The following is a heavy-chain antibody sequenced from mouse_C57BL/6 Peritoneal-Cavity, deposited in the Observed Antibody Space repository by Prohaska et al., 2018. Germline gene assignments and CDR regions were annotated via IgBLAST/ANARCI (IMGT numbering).Heavy chain of an antibody. CDR2: IYPSDSET. CDR3: ARDDGYTRGFAY. CDR1: GYTFTSYW. D-gene: IGHD2-3*01. V-gene: IGHV1-61*01. J-gene: IGHJ3*01. Sequence: GYTFTSYWMDWVKQRPGQGLEWIGNIYPSDSETHYNQNFKDKATLTVDKSSSTAYMQLSSLTSEDSAVYYCARDDGYTRGFAYWGQGTLVTVSA.